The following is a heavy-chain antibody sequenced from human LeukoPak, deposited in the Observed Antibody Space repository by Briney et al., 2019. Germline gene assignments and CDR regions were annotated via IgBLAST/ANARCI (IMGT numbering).Heavy chain of an antibody. D-gene: IGHD3-10*01. J-gene: IGHJ4*02. CDR1: GLTFSSYG. CDR3: AKERSNKYYYGSGSYNDY. Sequence: PGGSLRLSCAASGLTFSSYGMHWVRQAPGKGLEWVAVISYDGSNKYYADSVKGRFTISRDNSKNTLYLQMNSLRAEDTAVYYCAKERSNKYYYGSGSYNDYWGQGTLVTVSS. V-gene: IGHV3-30*18. CDR2: ISYDGSNK.